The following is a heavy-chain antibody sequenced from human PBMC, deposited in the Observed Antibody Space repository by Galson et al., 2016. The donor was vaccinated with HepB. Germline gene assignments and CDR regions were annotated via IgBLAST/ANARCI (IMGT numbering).Heavy chain of an antibody. CDR3: ARAQREYNGYDFDY. Sequence: TLSLTCTVSGGSISSVDHYWSWIRQPPGKGLEWIGYIFYNGNTYYRPSLKSRVAISVDTSKNQFSLKMGSVTAADTAVYFCARAQREYNGYDFDYWGQGTLVTVSS. D-gene: IGHD5-12*01. J-gene: IGHJ4*02. V-gene: IGHV4-30-4*01. CDR1: GGSISSVDHY. CDR2: IFYNGNT.